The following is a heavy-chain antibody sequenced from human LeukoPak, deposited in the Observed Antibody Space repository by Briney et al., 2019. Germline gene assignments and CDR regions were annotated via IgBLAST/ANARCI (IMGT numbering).Heavy chain of an antibody. CDR3: SNRNYAQKLQGRLTMPTDTATSTAYMELRSLRSDDTAVYYCARDYYDSSGYYYHNYMDV. D-gene: IGHD3-10*01. Sequence: ASVKVSCKAPGYPFTSNGISWVRRAPGQGLEWMGGISAYKGNTNYSQKLQGRVTISRDTSRNTTYKERRNRGTEDTAVDYFSNRNYAQKLQGRLTMPTDTATSTAYMELRSLRSDDTAVYYCARDYYDSSGYYYHNYMDVWGKGTTVTVSS. V-gene: IGHV1-18*01. J-gene: IGHJ6*03. CDR2: ISAYKGNT. CDR1: GYPFTSNG.